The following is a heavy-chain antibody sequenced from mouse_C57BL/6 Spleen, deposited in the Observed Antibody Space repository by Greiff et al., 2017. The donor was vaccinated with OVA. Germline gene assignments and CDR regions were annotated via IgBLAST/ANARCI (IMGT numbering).Heavy chain of an antibody. CDR2: ISYDGSN. J-gene: IGHJ1*03. Sequence: EVKLVGSGPGLVKPSQSLSLTCSVTGYSITSGYYWNWIRQFPGNKLEWMGYISYDGSNNYNPSLKNRISITRDTSKNQFFLKLNSVTTEDTATYYCAKLGRRWYFDVWGTGTTVTVSS. CDR3: AKLGRRWYFDV. D-gene: IGHD4-1*01. V-gene: IGHV3-6*01. CDR1: GYSITSGYY.